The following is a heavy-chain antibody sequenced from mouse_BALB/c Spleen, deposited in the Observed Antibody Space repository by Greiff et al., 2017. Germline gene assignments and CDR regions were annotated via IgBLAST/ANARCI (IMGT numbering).Heavy chain of an antibody. Sequence: EVHLVESGGGLVKPGGSLKLSCAASGFTFSDYYMYWVRQTPEKRLEWVATISDGGSYTYYPDSVKGRFTISRDNAKNNLYLQMSSLKSEDTAMYYCARREMIYYYGSSYAMDYWGQGTSVTVSS. D-gene: IGHD1-1*01. CDR2: ISDGGSYT. J-gene: IGHJ4*01. V-gene: IGHV5-4*02. CDR1: GFTFSDYY. CDR3: ARREMIYYYGSSYAMDY.